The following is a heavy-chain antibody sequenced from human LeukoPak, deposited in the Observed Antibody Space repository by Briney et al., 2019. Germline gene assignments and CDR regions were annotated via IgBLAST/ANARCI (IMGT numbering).Heavy chain of an antibody. J-gene: IGHJ6*03. CDR1: GFTFSSYT. D-gene: IGHD1-26*01. V-gene: IGHV3-21*01. CDR2: ISSSSRDI. CDR3: ARKGGATTYGYYYYYMDV. Sequence: GGSLRLSCAASGFTFSSYTMNWVRQAPGKGLEWVAAISSSSRDIFYADSVKGRFSISRDNAKNSLYLQMNSLRAEDTAVYYCARKGGATTYGYYYYYMDVWGKGTTVTISS.